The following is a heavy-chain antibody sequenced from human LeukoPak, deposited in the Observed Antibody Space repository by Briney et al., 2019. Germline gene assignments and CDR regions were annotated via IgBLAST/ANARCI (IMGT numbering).Heavy chain of an antibody. CDR3: AGEESSGWSGLFPYYYYGMDV. J-gene: IGHJ6*02. D-gene: IGHD6-19*01. Sequence: PSETLSLTCAVYGGSFSGYYWSWIRQPPGKGLEWIGEINHSGSTNYNPSLKSRVTISVDTSKNQFSLKLSSVTAADTAVYYCAGEESSGWSGLFPYYYYGMDVWGQGTTVTVSS. CDR1: GGSFSGYY. V-gene: IGHV4-34*01. CDR2: INHSGST.